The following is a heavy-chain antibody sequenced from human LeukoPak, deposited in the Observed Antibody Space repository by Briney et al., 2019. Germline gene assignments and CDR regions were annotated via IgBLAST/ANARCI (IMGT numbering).Heavy chain of an antibody. D-gene: IGHD3-16*02. Sequence: GGPLSLSWEGPGFTLSSYGRHGAGRAPGKGLEGVAVIWYDGSNKYYADSVKGRFTISRDNSKNTLYLQMNSLRAEDTAVYYCARDDRESFDYWGQGTLVTVSS. CDR3: ARDDRESFDY. CDR2: IWYDGSNK. CDR1: GFTLSSYG. J-gene: IGHJ4*02. V-gene: IGHV3-33*01.